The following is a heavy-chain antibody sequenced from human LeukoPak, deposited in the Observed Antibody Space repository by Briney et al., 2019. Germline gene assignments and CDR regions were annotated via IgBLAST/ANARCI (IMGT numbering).Heavy chain of an antibody. Sequence: ASVKVSCKAPGYTFAAYFIHWVRQAPGQGFEWMGWVNPNSGGTNYAPKFQGRVAMTRDTSISTAYMELSSLTFDDTAVYYCTRGPSSGALDVSGQGTMVTVSS. J-gene: IGHJ3*01. CDR3: TRGPSSGALDV. CDR1: GYTFAAYF. V-gene: IGHV1-2*02. CDR2: VNPNSGGT. D-gene: IGHD3-10*01.